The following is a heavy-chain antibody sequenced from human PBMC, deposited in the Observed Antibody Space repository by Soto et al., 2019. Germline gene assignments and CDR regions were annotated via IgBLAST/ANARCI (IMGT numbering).Heavy chain of an antibody. Sequence: ASVKVSCKASGYTFTGYYMHRVRQAPGQGLEWMGWINPNSGGTNYAQKFQGWVTMTRDTSISTAYMELSRLRSDDTAVYYCARGEDSSGWGIDYWGQGTLVTVSS. D-gene: IGHD6-19*01. CDR2: INPNSGGT. J-gene: IGHJ4*02. V-gene: IGHV1-2*04. CDR3: ARGEDSSGWGIDY. CDR1: GYTFTGYY.